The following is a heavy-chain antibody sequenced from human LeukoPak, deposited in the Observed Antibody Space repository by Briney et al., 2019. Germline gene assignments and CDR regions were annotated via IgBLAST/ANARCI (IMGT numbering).Heavy chain of an antibody. J-gene: IGHJ4*02. D-gene: IGHD3-22*01. CDR2: IRGSGGTT. CDR3: AKRGVVIRVILVGFHKEAYYFDS. Sequence: GGSLRLSCAASGITLSNYGMSWVRQTPGKGLEWVAGIRGSGGTTSYADSVKGRFTISRDNPKNTLYLQMNSLRAEDTAVYFCAKRGVVIRVILVGFHKEAYYFDSWGQGALVTVSS. V-gene: IGHV3-23*01. CDR1: GITLSNYG.